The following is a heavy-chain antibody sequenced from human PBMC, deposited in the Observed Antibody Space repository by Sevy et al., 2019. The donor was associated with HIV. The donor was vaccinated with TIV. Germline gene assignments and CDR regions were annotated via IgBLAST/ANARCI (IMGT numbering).Heavy chain of an antibody. CDR2: MNPHTGNA. Sequence: SVKVSCKTSGFPFRNYDINWLRQGTGQGLERMGWMNPHTGNAGYSQKFQGRVTITRNTSITTAYMELSSLGSEDTAVYYCTRGLRGYYHGSTAHFYFDSWGQGTLVTVSS. D-gene: IGHD3-10*01. CDR1: GFPFRNYD. V-gene: IGHV1-8*01. J-gene: IGHJ4*02. CDR3: TRGLRGYYHGSTAHFYFDS.